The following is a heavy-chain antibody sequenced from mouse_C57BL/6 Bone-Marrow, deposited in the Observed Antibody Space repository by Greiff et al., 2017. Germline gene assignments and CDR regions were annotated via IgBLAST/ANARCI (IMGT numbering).Heavy chain of an antibody. V-gene: IGHV5-6*02. D-gene: IGHD1-1*01. CDR3: ARQGYYYGSDWYFDV. CDR2: ISSGGSYT. Sequence: VMLVESGGDLVKPGGSLKLSCAASGFTFSSYGMSWVRQTPDKRLEWVATISSGGSYTYYPDSVKGRFTISRDNAKNTLYLQMSSLKSEDTAMYYCARQGYYYGSDWYFDVWGTGTTVTVSS. J-gene: IGHJ1*03. CDR1: GFTFSSYG.